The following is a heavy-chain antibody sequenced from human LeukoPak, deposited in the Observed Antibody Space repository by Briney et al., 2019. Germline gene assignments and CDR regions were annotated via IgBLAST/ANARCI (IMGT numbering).Heavy chain of an antibody. J-gene: IGHJ3*02. D-gene: IGHD3-10*01. Sequence: SETLSLTCTVSGGSISSYYWSWIRQPPGKGLEWIGYIYYSGSTNYNPSLKSRIAISVDTSKNQFTLKLSSVTAADTAVYYCASLEDGWGSYCYDAFDIWGQGTMVTVSS. CDR2: IYYSGST. CDR3: ASLEDGWGSYCYDAFDI. CDR1: GGSISSYY. V-gene: IGHV4-59*01.